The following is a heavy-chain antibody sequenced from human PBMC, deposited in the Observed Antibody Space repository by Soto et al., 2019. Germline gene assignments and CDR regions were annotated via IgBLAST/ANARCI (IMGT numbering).Heavy chain of an antibody. CDR2: IKKDGSEQ. J-gene: IGHJ5*02. D-gene: IGHD3-10*01. CDR1: GFTFTTFH. CDR3: VRAARGEDTPYNWFGP. V-gene: IGHV3-7*01. Sequence: GGSLRLSCATSGFTFTTFHMSWVRQAPGKGLEWVANIKKDGSEQNYVDSVKGRFSISRDNVRNSLYLQMNSLRVEDTAVYYCVRAARGEDTPYNWFGPWGQGALVTVSS.